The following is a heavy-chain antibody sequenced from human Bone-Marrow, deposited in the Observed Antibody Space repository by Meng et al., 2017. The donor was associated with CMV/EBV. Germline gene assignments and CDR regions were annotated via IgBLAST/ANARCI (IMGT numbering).Heavy chain of an antibody. J-gene: IGHJ3*02. Sequence: GGSLRLSCAVSGFTFSSFAMSWVRQAPGKGLEWVSSINGGGGNTNYADSVRGRFTISRDNSRNTLYLQMNSLRAEDTAVYYGAKSRGSVVAPPAKNNSFDIWSQGTMVTVSS. D-gene: IGHD2-2*01. CDR2: INGGGGNT. CDR1: GFTFSSFA. CDR3: AKSRGSVVAPPAKNNSFDI. V-gene: IGHV3-23*01.